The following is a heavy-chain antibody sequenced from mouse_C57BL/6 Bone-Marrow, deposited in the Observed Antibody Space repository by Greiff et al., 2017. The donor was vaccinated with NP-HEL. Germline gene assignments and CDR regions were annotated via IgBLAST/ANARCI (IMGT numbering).Heavy chain of an antibody. J-gene: IGHJ3*01. CDR2: INPYNGGT. CDR3: AREGWLLLAY. V-gene: IGHV1-19*01. CDR1: GYTFTDYY. Sequence: VHVKQSGPVLVKPGASVKMSCKASGYTFTDYYMNWVKQSHGKSLEWIGVINPYNGGTSYNQKFKGKATLTVDKSSSTAYMELNSLTSEDSAVYYCAREGWLLLAYWGQGTLVTVSA. D-gene: IGHD2-3*01.